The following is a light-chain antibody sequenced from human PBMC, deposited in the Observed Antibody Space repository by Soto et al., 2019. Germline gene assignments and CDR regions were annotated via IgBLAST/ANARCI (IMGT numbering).Light chain of an antibody. CDR3: QQYSPPIT. Sequence: EIVLTQSLGTLSLSPVGRAALPCRASQSISDKYLAWYHQQPGQAPRLLIYAASKRATGIPDRFSSSGSGTDFTLTISRLEPEDFAVYYCQQYSPPITFGQGTRLEIK. CDR2: AAS. J-gene: IGKJ5*01. CDR1: QSISDKY. V-gene: IGKV3-20*01.